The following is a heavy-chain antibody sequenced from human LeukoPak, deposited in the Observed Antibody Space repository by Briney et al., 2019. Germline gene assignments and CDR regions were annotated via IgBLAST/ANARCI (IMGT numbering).Heavy chain of an antibody. V-gene: IGHV3-13*04. CDR3: ARGSVGGELAY. CDR1: GFTFSSYD. J-gene: IGHJ4*02. CDR2: IGTAGDT. D-gene: IGHD3-16*01. Sequence: GGSLRLSCAAPGFTFSSYDMHWVRQATGKGLEWVSAIGTAGDTYYPGSVKGRFTISRENAKNSLYLQMNSLKAGDTAVYYCARGSVGGELAYWGQGTLVTVSS.